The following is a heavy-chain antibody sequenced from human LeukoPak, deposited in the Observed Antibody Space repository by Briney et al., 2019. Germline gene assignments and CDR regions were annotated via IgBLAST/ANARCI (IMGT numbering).Heavy chain of an antibody. Sequence: PGGSLRLSCAASGFTFSSYSMNWVRQAPGKGLEWVSYISSSGSTIYYADSVKGRFTISRDNAKNSLYLQMNSLRAEDTAVYYCASHSSSWYYFDYWGQGTLVTVSS. J-gene: IGHJ4*02. CDR3: ASHSSSWYYFDY. V-gene: IGHV3-48*04. D-gene: IGHD6-13*01. CDR2: ISSSGSTI. CDR1: GFTFSSYS.